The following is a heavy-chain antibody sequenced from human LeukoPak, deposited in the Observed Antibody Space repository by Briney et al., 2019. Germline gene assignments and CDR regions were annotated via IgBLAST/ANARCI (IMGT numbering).Heavy chain of an antibody. CDR2: IYYSGST. CDR3: ARAQAEIRINCSGGSCYLATLGY. D-gene: IGHD2-15*01. Sequence: SETLSLTCTVSGGSISSGGYYWSWIRQHPGKGLEWIGYIYYSGSTYYNPSLKSRVTISVDTSKNQFSLKLSSVTAADTAVYYCARAQAEIRINCSGGSCYLATLGYWGQGTLVTVSS. V-gene: IGHV4-31*03. CDR1: GGSISSGGYY. J-gene: IGHJ4*02.